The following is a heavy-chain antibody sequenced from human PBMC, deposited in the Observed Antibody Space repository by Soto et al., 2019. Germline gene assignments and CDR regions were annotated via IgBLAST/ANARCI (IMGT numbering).Heavy chain of an antibody. CDR1: GGSISSYY. CDR2: IYYSGST. V-gene: IGHV4-59*01. Sequence: SETLSLTCTVSGGSISSYYWSWIRQPPGKGLEWIGYIYYSGSTNYNPSLKSRVTISVDTSKNQFSLKLSSVTAADTAVYYCARDRLWFGESDGMDVWGQGTTVTVSS. D-gene: IGHD3-10*01. CDR3: ARDRLWFGESDGMDV. J-gene: IGHJ6*02.